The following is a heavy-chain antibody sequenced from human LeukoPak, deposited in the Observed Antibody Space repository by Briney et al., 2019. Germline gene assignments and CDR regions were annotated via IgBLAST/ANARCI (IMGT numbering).Heavy chain of an antibody. J-gene: IGHJ4*02. CDR3: ARVEVDYDSSGTEGY. CDR1: GGSISSGGYY. CDR2: IYTNGNT. Sequence: SETLSLTCTVSGGSISSGGYYWSWIRQPAGKGLEWIGRIYTNGNTNYNPSLKSRVTISVDTSKNQFSLKLSSVTAADTAVYYCARVEVDYDSSGTEGYWGQGTLVTVSS. V-gene: IGHV4-61*02. D-gene: IGHD3-22*01.